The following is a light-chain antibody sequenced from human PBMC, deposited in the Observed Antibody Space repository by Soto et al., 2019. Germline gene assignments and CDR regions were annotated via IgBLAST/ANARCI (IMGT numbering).Light chain of an antibody. V-gene: IGLV2-8*01. J-gene: IGLJ2*01. CDR3: SSYAGRNNLV. CDR2: EVS. CDR1: SSDVGGYNY. Sequence: QSVLTQPASVSGSPGQSITISCTGTSSDVGGYNYVSWYQQHPGKAPKLMIYEVSNRPSGVPDRFSGSKSGNTASLTVSGLQAEDEADYYCSSYAGRNNLVFGGGTKLTVL.